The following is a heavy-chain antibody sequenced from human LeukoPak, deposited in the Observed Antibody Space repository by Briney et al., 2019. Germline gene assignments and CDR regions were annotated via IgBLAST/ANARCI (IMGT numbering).Heavy chain of an antibody. J-gene: IGHJ4*02. V-gene: IGHV1-2*02. CDR2: INPNSGGT. CDR3: ARALAAVGSEDFDY. CDR1: GYTFTGYY. D-gene: IGHD6-13*01. Sequence: ASVKVSCKASGYTFTGYYMHWVRQAPGQGLEWMGWINPNSGGTNDAQKFQGRVTMTRETSISTAYMELSRLRSDDTAVYYCARALAAVGSEDFDYWGQGKLVTVFS.